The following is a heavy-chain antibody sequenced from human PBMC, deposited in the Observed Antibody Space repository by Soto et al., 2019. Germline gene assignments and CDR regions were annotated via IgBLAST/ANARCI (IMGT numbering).Heavy chain of an antibody. Sequence: QVQLVQSGAEVKKPGASVTVSCRASGYTFTTYAIHWVRQAPGQGLEWRGWHNGGNGKTKYSQKFQGRVTIIRDTSASTVYMEWRRLTFEDTAVYFCVREAFGAGVGVAPWGQGTLVTVSS. V-gene: IGHV1-3*01. D-gene: IGHD3-16*01. CDR1: GYTFTTYA. CDR3: VREAFGAGVGVAP. CDR2: HNGGNGKT. J-gene: IGHJ5*02.